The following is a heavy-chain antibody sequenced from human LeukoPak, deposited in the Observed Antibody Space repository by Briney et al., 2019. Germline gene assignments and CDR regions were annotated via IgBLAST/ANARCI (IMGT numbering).Heavy chain of an antibody. CDR1: GGSVSSGSYY. CDR3: ARYWGPYDNSGAYFDY. V-gene: IGHV4-61*01. J-gene: IGHJ4*02. Sequence: PSETLSLTCTVSGGSVSSGSYYWSWIRQPPGKGLEWIGYIYYSGSTNYNPSLKSRATTSVDTSKNQFTLKLSSVPAADTAMYYCARYWGPYDNSGAYFDYWGQGTLVTVSS. D-gene: IGHD3-22*01. CDR2: IYYSGST.